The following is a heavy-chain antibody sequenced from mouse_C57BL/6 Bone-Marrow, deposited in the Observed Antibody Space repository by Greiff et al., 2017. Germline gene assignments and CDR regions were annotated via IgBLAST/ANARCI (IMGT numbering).Heavy chain of an antibody. Sequence: QVQLQQPGAELVKPGASVKLSCKASGYTFTRYWMHWVKQRPGQGLEWIGMIHPNSGSTNYNEKFKSKATLTVDKSSSTAYMQLSSLTSEDSAVYYCARRDYYGSTYWYFDVWGTGTTVTVSS. CDR3: ARRDYYGSTYWYFDV. D-gene: IGHD1-1*01. CDR2: IHPNSGST. V-gene: IGHV1-64*01. J-gene: IGHJ1*03. CDR1: GYTFTRYW.